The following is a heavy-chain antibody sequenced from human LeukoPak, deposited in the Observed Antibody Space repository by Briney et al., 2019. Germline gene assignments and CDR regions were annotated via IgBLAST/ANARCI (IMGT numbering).Heavy chain of an antibody. Sequence: ASVKVSCKASGYTLTGYYMHWVRQATGQGLEWMGRINPNSGGTNYAQKFQGRVTMTGDTSISTAYMELSRLRSDDTAVYYCARARSANLVLLDYWGQGTLVTVSS. D-gene: IGHD1-14*01. CDR1: GYTLTGYY. V-gene: IGHV1-2*06. CDR3: ARARSANLVLLDY. J-gene: IGHJ4*02. CDR2: INPNSGGT.